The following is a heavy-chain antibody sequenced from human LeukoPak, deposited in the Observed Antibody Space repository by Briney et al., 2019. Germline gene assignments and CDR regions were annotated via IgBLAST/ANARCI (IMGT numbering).Heavy chain of an antibody. J-gene: IGHJ5*02. CDR2: MFYSGNT. CDR1: GGSFSGYY. CDR3: AGTVAAAALAEGYWFDP. D-gene: IGHD6-13*01. Sequence: SETLSLTCAVYGGSFSGYYGSWIRQPPGKGLEWIGYMFYSGNTNYNSSLKSRVTISLDTSINQFSLKLSSVTAADTAVYYCAGTVAAAALAEGYWFDPWGQGTLVTVSS. V-gene: IGHV4-59*08.